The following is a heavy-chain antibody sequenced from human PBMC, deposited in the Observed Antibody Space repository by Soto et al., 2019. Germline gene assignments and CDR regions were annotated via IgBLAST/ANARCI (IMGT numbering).Heavy chain of an antibody. J-gene: IGHJ4*02. Sequence: QMHLVESGGGVVQPGRSLTLSCVASGFTFTSYGIHWVRQAPGKGLEWVAVIWYDGSNKYYGDSVKGRFSISRDNSKNTVYLQMNSLRAEDTAVYYCARDRRFLEWLDYWGQGTLVSVSP. CDR1: GFTFTSYG. CDR3: ARDRRFLEWLDY. V-gene: IGHV3-33*01. D-gene: IGHD3-3*01. CDR2: IWYDGSNK.